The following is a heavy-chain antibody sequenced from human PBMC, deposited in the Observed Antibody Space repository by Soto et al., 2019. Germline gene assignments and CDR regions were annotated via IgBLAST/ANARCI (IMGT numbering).Heavy chain of an antibody. Sequence: QVQLQQWGAGLLKPSETLSLTCAVYGGSFSGYYWSWIRQPPGKGLEWIGEINHSGSTNYNPSLKSRVTISVDTSKNQFSLKLSSVTAAYTAVYYCARGLGRPPRYFDLWGRGTLVTVSS. J-gene: IGHJ2*01. CDR2: INHSGST. V-gene: IGHV4-34*01. CDR3: ARGLGRPPRYFDL. CDR1: GGSFSGYY.